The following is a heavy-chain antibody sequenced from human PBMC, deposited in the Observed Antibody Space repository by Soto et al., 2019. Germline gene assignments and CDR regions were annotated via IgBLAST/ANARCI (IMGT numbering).Heavy chain of an antibody. Sequence: PSGTLFLTCTFSSCSINSSSNHWGWIRQPPGKGLEWIGNIYYSENTYYNPSLKSRVTISVDTSKNQFSLRLTSVTAADTAVYYCATHPPYGPLDHWGQGTLVTVSS. D-gene: IGHD4-17*01. CDR1: SCSINSSSNH. J-gene: IGHJ4*02. V-gene: IGHV4-39*01. CDR2: IYYSENT. CDR3: ATHPPYGPLDH.